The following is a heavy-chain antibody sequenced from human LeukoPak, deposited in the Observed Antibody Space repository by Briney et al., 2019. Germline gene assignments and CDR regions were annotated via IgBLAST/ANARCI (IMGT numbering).Heavy chain of an antibody. Sequence: GGSLRLSCAASGFTFDDYAMHWVRQAPGKGLEWVSGISWNSGSIGYADSVEGRFTISRDNAKNSLYLQMNSLRAEDTALYYCAKEAIVGATSVGAFDIWGQGTMVTVSS. J-gene: IGHJ3*02. CDR3: AKEAIVGATSVGAFDI. CDR1: GFTFDDYA. CDR2: ISWNSGSI. V-gene: IGHV3-9*01. D-gene: IGHD1-26*01.